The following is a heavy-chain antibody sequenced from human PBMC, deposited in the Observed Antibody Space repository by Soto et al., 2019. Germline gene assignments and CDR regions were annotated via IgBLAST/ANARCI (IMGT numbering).Heavy chain of an antibody. CDR2: VNPSGGST. Sequence: QLVQSGPEVKKPGASVKISCNLSGNTFTTYYIQWVRQAPGQGLEWMGLVNPSGGSTTYVQTFQASITMTRDSSTTTVYMALSSLTSADTAVYFSATKYGVATSRGLFYYGMDVWGQGTTVTVSS. J-gene: IGHJ6*02. V-gene: IGHV1-46*01. CDR1: GNTFTTYY. D-gene: IGHD5-12*01. CDR3: ATKYGVATSRGLFYYGMDV.